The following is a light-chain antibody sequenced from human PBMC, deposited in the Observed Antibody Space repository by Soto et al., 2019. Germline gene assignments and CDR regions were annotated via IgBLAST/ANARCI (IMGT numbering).Light chain of an antibody. CDR1: QSVSNTY. V-gene: IGKV3-20*01. J-gene: IGKJ5*01. CDR3: QQYGSLPIT. Sequence: EIVLTQSPGTLSVSPGERATLSCRASQSVSNTYLAWYQQKPGQSPRLLIYGAFTRATGIPDRFSGSGSGTDFTLTINRREPEDFAVYYCQQYGSLPITFGQGTRLEIK. CDR2: GAF.